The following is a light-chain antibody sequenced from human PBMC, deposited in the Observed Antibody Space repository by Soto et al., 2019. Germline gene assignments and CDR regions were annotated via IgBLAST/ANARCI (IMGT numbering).Light chain of an antibody. J-gene: IGLJ1*01. CDR2: EVS. Sequence: QSALTQPASVSGSPGQSITFSCTGTSSDVGGYNYVSWYQQHPGKAPKLMIYEVSNRPSGVSNRFSGSKSGSTASLTISGLQAEDEADYYCCAKTISVTYVFGTGTKLTVL. CDR3: CAKTISVTYV. V-gene: IGLV2-14*01. CDR1: SSDVGGYNY.